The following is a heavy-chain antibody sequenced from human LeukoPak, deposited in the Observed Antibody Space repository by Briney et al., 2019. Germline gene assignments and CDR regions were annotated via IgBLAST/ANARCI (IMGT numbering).Heavy chain of an antibody. V-gene: IGHV3-23*01. Sequence: GGSLRLSCAASGFTFSSYAMSWVRQAPGKGLEWVSAISGSGGSTYYADPVKGRFAISRDNSKNTLYLQMNSLRAEDTAVYYCAKMPAYLLWFGELLSFFDYWGQGTLVTVSS. CDR2: ISGSGGST. CDR3: AKMPAYLLWFGELLSFFDY. CDR1: GFTFSSYA. D-gene: IGHD3-10*01. J-gene: IGHJ4*02.